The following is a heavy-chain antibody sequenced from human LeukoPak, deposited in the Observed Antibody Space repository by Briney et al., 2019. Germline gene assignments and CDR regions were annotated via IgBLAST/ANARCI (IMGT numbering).Heavy chain of an antibody. D-gene: IGHD3-10*01. CDR2: IFSRGNT. V-gene: IGHV4-59*01. CDR1: GGSFSSYY. CDR3: ARVLYRGENWFDP. Sequence: SETLSLTCAVYGGSFSSYYWTWIRQAPGKGLEWIGYIFSRGNTEYHPSLKSRATISVDTSKNQCSLTLNSVTAADTAVYYCARVLYRGENWFDPWGQGTLVTVSS. J-gene: IGHJ5*02.